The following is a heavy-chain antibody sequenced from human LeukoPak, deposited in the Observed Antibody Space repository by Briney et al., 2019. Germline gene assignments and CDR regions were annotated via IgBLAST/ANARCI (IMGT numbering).Heavy chain of an antibody. Sequence: GASVKASCKASGFNFDTFGITWLRQAPAHELEGMGFFSAYTGDANYAPSLQGRVTMSGDTSTNPAFLHLRSLTSDDTAVYYCARYIPESRAWYFWGQGTLITVSS. D-gene: IGHD6-13*01. CDR1: GFNFDTFG. J-gene: IGHJ4*02. V-gene: IGHV1-18*01. CDR2: FSAYTGDA. CDR3: ARYIPESRAWYF.